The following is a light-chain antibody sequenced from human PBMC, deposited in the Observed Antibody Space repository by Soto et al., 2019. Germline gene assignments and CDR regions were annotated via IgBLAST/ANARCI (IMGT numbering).Light chain of an antibody. CDR2: AAS. J-gene: IGKJ4*01. V-gene: IGKV1-39*01. Sequence: DIQMTQSPSSLSASVGDRVTITCRASQSISSYLNWYQQKPGKAPKLMIFAASSLQSGVPSRFSGSGAGAYFNLTISRLEPADFGVYYCHQRSKWPLTFGGGTKVDIK. CDR1: QSISSY. CDR3: HQRSKWPLT.